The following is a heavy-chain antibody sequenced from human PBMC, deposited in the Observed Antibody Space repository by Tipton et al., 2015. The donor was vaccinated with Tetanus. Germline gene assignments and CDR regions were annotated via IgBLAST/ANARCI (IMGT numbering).Heavy chain of an antibody. V-gene: IGHV3-48*02. J-gene: IGHJ4*02. CDR2: ISASGTII. CDR3: ACHRHSNWFDY. CDR1: GLTFSDYT. D-gene: IGHD6-13*01. Sequence: SLRLSCAASGLTFSDYTMNWVRQAPGKGLEWVSYISASGTIIFYADSVRGRFTVSRDNAKDSLYLQMNGLRDEDTAVYFCACHRHSNWFDYWGQGTLVTVSS.